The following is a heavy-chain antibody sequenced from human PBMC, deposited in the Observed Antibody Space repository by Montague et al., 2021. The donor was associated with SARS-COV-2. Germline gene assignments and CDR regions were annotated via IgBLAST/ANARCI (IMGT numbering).Heavy chain of an antibody. CDR1: GDSITGYI. CDR2: MHYSGST. Sequence: SETLSLTCTIYGDSITGYIWTWIRKPQGKRPEWLGHMHYSGSTKYNPSLESRVTMSIDTSESQFSLHLRSVTAADTGVYYCARVHFSSSWYYLDYWGQGTLVTVSP. CDR3: ARVHFSSSWYYLDY. J-gene: IGHJ4*02. D-gene: IGHD6-13*01. V-gene: IGHV4-59*12.